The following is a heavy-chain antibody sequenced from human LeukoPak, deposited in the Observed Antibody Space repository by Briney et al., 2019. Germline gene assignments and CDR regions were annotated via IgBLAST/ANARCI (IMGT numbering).Heavy chain of an antibody. Sequence: ASETLSLTCTVSGGSISSYYWSWIRQPAGKGLEWIGRIYTSGSTNYNPSLKSRVTMSVDTSKNQFSLKLSSVTAADTAVYYCARDLFWEGTVTTDYYYYYYMDVWGKGTTVTVSS. J-gene: IGHJ6*03. CDR1: GGSISSYY. D-gene: IGHD4-11*01. V-gene: IGHV4-4*07. CDR2: IYTSGST. CDR3: ARDLFWEGTVTTDYYYYYYMDV.